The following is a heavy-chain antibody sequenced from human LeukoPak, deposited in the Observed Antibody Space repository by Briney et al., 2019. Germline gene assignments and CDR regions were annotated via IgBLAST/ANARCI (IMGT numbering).Heavy chain of an antibody. CDR2: IKQDGSEK. Sequence: GGSLRLSCAASGFTFSSYWMSWVRQAPGKGLEWVANIKQDGSEKYYVDSVKGRFTISRDNAKNSLYLQMNSLRAEDTAVYYCARWLQLKRYYFDYWGQGTLVTVSS. V-gene: IGHV3-7*01. CDR1: GFTFSSYW. D-gene: IGHD5-24*01. CDR3: ARWLQLKRYYFDY. J-gene: IGHJ4*02.